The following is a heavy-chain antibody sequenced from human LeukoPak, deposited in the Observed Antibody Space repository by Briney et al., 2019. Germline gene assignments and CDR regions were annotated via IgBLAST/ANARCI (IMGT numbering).Heavy chain of an antibody. Sequence: SQTLSLTCAVSGGTISSGGYSWSWMRQPPGKGLEWIGYIYHSGSTYYNPSLKSRVTISVDRSKNQFSLKLSSVTAADTAVYYCARLHDSSGYYYDYFDYWGQGTLVTVSS. V-gene: IGHV4-30-2*01. CDR3: ARLHDSSGYYYDYFDY. CDR1: GGTISSGGYS. CDR2: IYHSGST. J-gene: IGHJ4*02. D-gene: IGHD3-22*01.